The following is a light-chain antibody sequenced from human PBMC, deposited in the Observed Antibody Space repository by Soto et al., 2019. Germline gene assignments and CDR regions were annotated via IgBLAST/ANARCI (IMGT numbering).Light chain of an antibody. CDR3: QQYNSYS. V-gene: IGKV1-9*01. CDR2: AAS. CDR1: QGVSRY. J-gene: IGKJ1*01. Sequence: IQLTQSPSSLSASVGDSVTITCRASQGVSRYLSWYQQKPGRAPILLISAASTLQSGVPARFSGSGSGTDFTLSITSLQPEDFATYYCQQYNSYSFGQGTKVEIK.